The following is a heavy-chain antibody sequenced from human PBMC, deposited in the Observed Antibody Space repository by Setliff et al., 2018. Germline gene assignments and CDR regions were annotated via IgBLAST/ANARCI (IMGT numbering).Heavy chain of an antibody. Sequence: SETLSLTCTVSGGSIGSTTYYWGWIRQPPGKGLEWIGSISYSGSTYYNPSLESRVTISVDTSKNQFSLRLRSVTAADTAVYFCARAHTWSLPNDNSGYPGWFDPWGQGTLVTVSS. CDR1: GGSIGSTTYY. CDR3: ARAHTWSLPNDNSGYPGWFDP. CDR2: ISYSGST. J-gene: IGHJ5*02. V-gene: IGHV4-39*07. D-gene: IGHD3-22*01.